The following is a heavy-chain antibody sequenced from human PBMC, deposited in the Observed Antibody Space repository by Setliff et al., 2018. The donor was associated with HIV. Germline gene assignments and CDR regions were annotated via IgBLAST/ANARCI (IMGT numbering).Heavy chain of an antibody. V-gene: IGHV4-39*01. CDR1: GGSINIDKYY. Sequence: SETLSLTCSVSGGSINIDKYYWGWIRQAPGKGLEWIGSIYYSGTTYYNPSLRGRVTISVDRSRNQFSLTLSSVTAADTATYYCASRGIVVVTMSMPDEFFVHWGHGTLVTVSS. CDR3: ASRGIVVVTMSMPDEFFVH. J-gene: IGHJ1*01. D-gene: IGHD2-21*02. CDR2: IYYSGTT.